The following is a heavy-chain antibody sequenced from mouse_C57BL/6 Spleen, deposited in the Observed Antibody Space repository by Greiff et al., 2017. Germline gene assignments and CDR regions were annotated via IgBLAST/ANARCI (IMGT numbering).Heavy chain of an antibody. Sequence: EVNVVESGGGLVQPGGSLKLSCAASGFTFSDYYMYWVRQTPEKRLEWVAYISNGGGSTYYPDTVKGRFTISRDNAKNTLYLQMSRLKSEDTAMYYCARPYDYDGYWYFDVWGTGTTVTVSS. J-gene: IGHJ1*03. CDR3: ARPYDYDGYWYFDV. D-gene: IGHD2-4*01. CDR2: ISNGGGST. V-gene: IGHV5-12*01. CDR1: GFTFSDYY.